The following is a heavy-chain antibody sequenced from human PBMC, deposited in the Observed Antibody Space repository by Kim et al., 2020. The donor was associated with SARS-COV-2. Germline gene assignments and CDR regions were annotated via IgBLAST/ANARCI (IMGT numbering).Heavy chain of an antibody. CDR1: GGSFSGYY. V-gene: IGHV4-34*01. Sequence: SETLSLTCAVYGGSFSGYYWSWIRQPPGKGLEWIGEINHSGSTNYNPSLKSRVTISVDTSKNQFSLKLSSVTAADTAVYDDSRGLRIAAAGIVRRSDWYFDLFALGTLLTVSS. J-gene: IGHJ2*01. CDR2: INHSGST. CDR3: SRGLRIAAAGIVRRSDWYFDL. D-gene: IGHD6-13*01.